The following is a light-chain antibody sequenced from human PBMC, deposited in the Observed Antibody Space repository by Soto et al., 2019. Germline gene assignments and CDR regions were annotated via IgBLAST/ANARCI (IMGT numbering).Light chain of an antibody. CDR2: DAS. CDR1: QSVSST. J-gene: IGKJ1*01. Sequence: EIVMTQSPATLSVSPGERATLSCRASQSVSSTLAWYQQKPGQAPRLLIYDASTRATGIPARFSGSGSGTEFTLTISSLQSEDFAVYYCQQYNNRPWGTFGQGTKVEIK. CDR3: QQYNNRPWGT. V-gene: IGKV3-15*01.